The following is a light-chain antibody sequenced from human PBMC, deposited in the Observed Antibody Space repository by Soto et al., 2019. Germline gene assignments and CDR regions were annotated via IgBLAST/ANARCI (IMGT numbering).Light chain of an antibody. CDR2: GAS. V-gene: IGKV3-15*01. CDR1: QSVSSN. J-gene: IGKJ1*01. Sequence: EIVMTQSPATLSVSPGERATLSCRASQSVSSNLAWYQQKTGQAPRLLIYGASTRATGIPARFSGSGSGTEFTFTISSLQSEDFAVYYCQQYNNWPRTFGQGTKVDI. CDR3: QQYNNWPRT.